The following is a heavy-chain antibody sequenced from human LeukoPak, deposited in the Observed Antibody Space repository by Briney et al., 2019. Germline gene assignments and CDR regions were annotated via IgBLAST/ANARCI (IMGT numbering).Heavy chain of an antibody. D-gene: IGHD3-10*01. CDR1: GFTFTSSA. J-gene: IGHJ6*04. V-gene: IGHV1-58*01. Sequence: GASVKVSCKASGFTFTSSAVQWVRQARGQRLEWIGWIVVGSGNTNYAQKFQERVTITRDMSTSTAYMELSSLRSEDTAVYYCAADFRITTAGNCYYYGMDVWGKGTTVTVSS. CDR2: IVVGSGNT. CDR3: AADFRITTAGNCYYYGMDV.